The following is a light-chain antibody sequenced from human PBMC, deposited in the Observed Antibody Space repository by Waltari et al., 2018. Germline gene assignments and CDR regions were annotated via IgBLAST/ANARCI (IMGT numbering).Light chain of an antibody. Sequence: EIVLTQSPGTLSLSPGDRATLYCRASQSVWRTLAWYQQKPGQAPRLLIYDASSRATGVPDRFSGSGSGTDFSLTISRLEPEDFAVYYCQKYGTLPATFGQGTTVEIK. CDR2: DAS. V-gene: IGKV3-20*01. J-gene: IGKJ1*01. CDR1: QSVWRT. CDR3: QKYGTLPAT.